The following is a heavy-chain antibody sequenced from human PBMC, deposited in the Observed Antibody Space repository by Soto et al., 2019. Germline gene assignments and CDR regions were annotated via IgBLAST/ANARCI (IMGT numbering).Heavy chain of an antibody. Sequence: SETLSLTCTVSGGSISSGDYYWSWIRQPPGKGLEWIGYIYYSGSTYYNPSLKSRVTISVDTSKNQFSLKLSSVTAADTAVYYCARGDDSSGYYHGTYFDYWGQGTLVTVSS. V-gene: IGHV4-30-4*01. J-gene: IGHJ4*02. CDR1: GGSISSGDYY. CDR3: ARGDDSSGYYHGTYFDY. D-gene: IGHD3-22*01. CDR2: IYYSGST.